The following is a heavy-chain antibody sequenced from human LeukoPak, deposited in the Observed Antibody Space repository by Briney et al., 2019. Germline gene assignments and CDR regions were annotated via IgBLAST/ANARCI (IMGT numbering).Heavy chain of an antibody. Sequence: QPGGSLRLSCAASGFTFSGSDMVWVRQAPGKGLEWVSAISGSGRSSYYADSVKGRSTFSRDNSKNTLYLQMNSLRAEDTAVYYCATISEPTRALDIWGQGTMVTVSS. CDR1: GFTFSGSD. D-gene: IGHD3-9*01. CDR2: ISGSGRSS. J-gene: IGHJ3*02. CDR3: ATISEPTRALDI. V-gene: IGHV3-23*01.